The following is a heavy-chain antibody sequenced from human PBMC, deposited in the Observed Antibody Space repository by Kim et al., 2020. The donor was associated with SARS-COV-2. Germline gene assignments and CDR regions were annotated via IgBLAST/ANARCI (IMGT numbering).Heavy chain of an antibody. D-gene: IGHD4-4*01. J-gene: IGHJ4*02. V-gene: IGHV3-48*03. CDR3: ARGPNYSPFDY. Sequence: YNAESVRGRFTISTDHDKNSLFLQMNSLRAEDTAVYYCARGPNYSPFDYWGQGTLVTVSS.